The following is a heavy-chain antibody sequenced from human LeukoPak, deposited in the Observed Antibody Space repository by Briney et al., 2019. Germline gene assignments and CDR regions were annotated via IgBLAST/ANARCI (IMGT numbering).Heavy chain of an antibody. V-gene: IGHV4-59*01. Sequence: KSSETLSLTCTVSGGSISSYYWSWIRQPSGKGLEWIGYIYYSGSTNYNPSLKSRVTISVDTSKNQFSLKLSSATAADTAVYYCAGSSGYYYFDYWGQGTLVTVSS. J-gene: IGHJ4*02. CDR2: IYYSGST. D-gene: IGHD3-22*01. CDR1: GGSISSYY. CDR3: AGSSGYYYFDY.